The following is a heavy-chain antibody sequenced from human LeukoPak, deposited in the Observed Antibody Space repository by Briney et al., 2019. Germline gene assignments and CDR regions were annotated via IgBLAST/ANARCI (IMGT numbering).Heavy chain of an antibody. CDR1: GGSISNYY. D-gene: IGHD2-15*01. J-gene: IGHJ6*03. Sequence: SETLSLTCTVPGGSISNYYWSWIRQPAGEGLEWIGRIYTSGSTNYNPSLKSRVTISVDTSKNQFSLKLSSVTAADTAVYYCARGCGGSCHYYYYYMDVWGKGTTVTVSS. CDR2: IYTSGST. V-gene: IGHV4-4*07. CDR3: ARGCGGSCHYYYYYMDV.